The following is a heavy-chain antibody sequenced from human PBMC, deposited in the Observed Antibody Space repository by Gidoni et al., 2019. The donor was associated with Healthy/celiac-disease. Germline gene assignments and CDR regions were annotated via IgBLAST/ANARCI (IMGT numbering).Heavy chain of an antibody. Sequence: QVQLQESGPGLVKPSETLSLTCTVSGGSISSYYWSWIRQPPGKGLEWIGYIYYSGSTNYNPPLKSRVTISVDTSKNQFSLKLSSVTAADTAVYYCARASQYSSSWYLYYYGMDVWGQGTTVTVSS. CDR3: ARASQYSSSWYLYYYGMDV. CDR1: GGSISSYY. D-gene: IGHD6-13*01. J-gene: IGHJ6*02. V-gene: IGHV4-59*01. CDR2: IYYSGST.